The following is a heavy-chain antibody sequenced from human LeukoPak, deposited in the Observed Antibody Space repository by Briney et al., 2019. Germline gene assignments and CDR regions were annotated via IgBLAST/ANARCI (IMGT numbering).Heavy chain of an antibody. CDR2: IIGIGGIT. Sequence: GGSLRLSCAASGFTFSSYAMSWCRQSPGKGLEWVSAIIGIGGITYYAGSVKGRFTISRDNSKNTLYLKMNSLRDEDTAVYYCATLQWEFTSHFDYWGQGTLVTVSS. J-gene: IGHJ4*02. CDR1: GFTFSSYA. D-gene: IGHD1-26*01. V-gene: IGHV3-23*01. CDR3: ATLQWEFTSHFDY.